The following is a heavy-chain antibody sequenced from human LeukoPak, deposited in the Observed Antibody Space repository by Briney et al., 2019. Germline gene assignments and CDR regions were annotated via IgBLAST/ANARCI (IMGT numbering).Heavy chain of an antibody. D-gene: IGHD2-21*02. V-gene: IGHV4-34*01. CDR1: GGSFSGYY. J-gene: IGHJ6*03. CDR2: INHSGST. Sequence: SETLSLTCAVYGGSFSGYYWSWIRQPPGKGLEWIGEINHSGSTNYNPSLKSRVTISVDTSKNQFSLKLSSVTAADTAVYYCARLRVCSGDCYSVYYYYYYMDVWGKGTTVTVSS. CDR3: ARLRVCSGDCYSVYYYYYYMDV.